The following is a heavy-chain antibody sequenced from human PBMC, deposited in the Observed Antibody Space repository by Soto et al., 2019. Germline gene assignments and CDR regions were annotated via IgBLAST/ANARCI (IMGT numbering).Heavy chain of an antibody. D-gene: IGHD3-3*01. CDR2: IYYSGST. CDR1: GGSISSCSFY. V-gene: IGHV4-39*01. Sequence: PPETLSLTSTASGGSISSCSFYWGWIRQPPGKGLEWIGSIYYSGSTYYNPSLKSRVTISVDTSKNRFSLKLSSVTAADTAVYYCARLKGGLYDFWSGYGMDVWGKGTTVT. J-gene: IGHJ6*04. CDR3: ARLKGGLYDFWSGYGMDV.